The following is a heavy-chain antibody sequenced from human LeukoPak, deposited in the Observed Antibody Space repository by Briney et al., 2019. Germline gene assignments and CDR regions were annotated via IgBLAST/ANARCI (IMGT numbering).Heavy chain of an antibody. Sequence: GGSLRLSCAASGFTFSSYAMSWVRQAPGKGLEWVAFIRYDGSNKYYADSVKGRFTISRDNSKNTLYLQMNSLRAEDTAVYYCAKVTPAAILDRYWGQGTLVTVSS. CDR1: GFTFSSYA. D-gene: IGHD2-2*01. CDR2: IRYDGSNK. CDR3: AKVTPAAILDRY. V-gene: IGHV3-30*02. J-gene: IGHJ4*02.